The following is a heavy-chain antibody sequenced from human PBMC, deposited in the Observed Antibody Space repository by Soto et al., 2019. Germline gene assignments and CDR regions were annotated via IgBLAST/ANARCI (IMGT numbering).Heavy chain of an antibody. CDR2: ISYDRST. CDR3: AKDMEGSSWYGVAFDI. V-gene: IGHV3-30-3*01. Sequence: GGYLRLSCPASGFTFSNYAMPWVRQAPDKRLEKVAIISYDRSTYYADSMKDRFTISRDNSKNTLYLQMNSLRAEVTAVYYCAKDMEGSSWYGVAFDIWGQGTMVTVSS. D-gene: IGHD6-13*01. J-gene: IGHJ3*02. CDR1: GFTFSNYA.